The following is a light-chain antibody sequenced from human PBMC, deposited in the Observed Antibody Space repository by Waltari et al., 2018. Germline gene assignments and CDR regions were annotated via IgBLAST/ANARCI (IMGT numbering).Light chain of an antibody. Sequence: QSVLTQPPSASGAPGQSITISCTGSSPNIGAGYDVHWYQHLPGTAPKHLICGHNDRPSGVPDRFCGSRSGTSASLAITGLQAEDEADYYCQSFDSSVSAWVFGGGTKLTVV. CDR1: SPNIGAGYD. V-gene: IGLV1-40*01. CDR2: GHN. CDR3: QSFDSSVSAWV. J-gene: IGLJ3*02.